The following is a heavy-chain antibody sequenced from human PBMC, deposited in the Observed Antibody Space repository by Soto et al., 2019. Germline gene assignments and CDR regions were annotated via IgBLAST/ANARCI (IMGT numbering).Heavy chain of an antibody. D-gene: IGHD2-8*01. CDR2: IYWDDDV. Sequence: SGPTLVNPTQTLTLNCAFSGFSLRTTGEGVGWFRQPPGKAPEWLALIYWDDDVRYSPSLRNRLTITKDTSENQVVLTMTNIDPLDTATYYFVYRTGSNGACIDLWGQGILVTVS. CDR1: GFSLRTTGEG. J-gene: IGHJ5*02. V-gene: IGHV2-5*02. CDR3: VYRTGSNGACIDL.